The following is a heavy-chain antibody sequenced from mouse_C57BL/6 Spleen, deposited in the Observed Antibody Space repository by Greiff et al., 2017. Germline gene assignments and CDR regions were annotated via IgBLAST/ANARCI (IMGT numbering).Heavy chain of an antibody. CDR1: GYTFTDYE. V-gene: IGHV1-15*01. Sequence: QVQLKESGAELVRPGASVTLSCKASGYTFTDYEMHWVKQTPVHGLEWIGAIDPETGGTAYNQKFKGKAILTADKSSSTAYMELRSLTSEDSAVYYCTRHYGSSCFDYWGQGTTLTVSS. D-gene: IGHD1-1*01. J-gene: IGHJ2*01. CDR2: IDPETGGT. CDR3: TRHYGSSCFDY.